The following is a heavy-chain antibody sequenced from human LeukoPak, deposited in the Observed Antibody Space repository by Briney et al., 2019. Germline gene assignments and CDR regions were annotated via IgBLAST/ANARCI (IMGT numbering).Heavy chain of an antibody. J-gene: IGHJ3*02. Sequence: SGGSLRLSCAASGFTFSSYSMNWVRQAPGNGLEWVSSISSSSYIYYADSVKGRFTISRDNAKNSLYLQMNSLRAEDTAVYYCARDQTGSDAFDIWGQGTMVTVSS. D-gene: IGHD3-9*01. V-gene: IGHV3-21*01. CDR1: GFTFSSYS. CDR2: ISSSSYI. CDR3: ARDQTGSDAFDI.